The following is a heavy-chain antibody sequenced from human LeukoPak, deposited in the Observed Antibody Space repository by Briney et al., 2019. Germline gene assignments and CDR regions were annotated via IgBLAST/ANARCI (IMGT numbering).Heavy chain of an antibody. Sequence: PGGSLRLSCAASGFTFSSYWMSWVRQAPGKGLVWVANIKQDGSEKYYVDSVKGRFTISRDNAKNSLYLQMNSLRAEDTAVYYCARDGDSSGWYEVDYWGQGTLVTVSS. D-gene: IGHD6-19*01. CDR3: ARDGDSSGWYEVDY. J-gene: IGHJ4*02. CDR2: IKQDGSEK. CDR1: GFTFSSYW. V-gene: IGHV3-7*03.